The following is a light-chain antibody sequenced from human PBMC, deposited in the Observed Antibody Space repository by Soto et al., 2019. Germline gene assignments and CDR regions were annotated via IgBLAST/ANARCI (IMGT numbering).Light chain of an antibody. CDR2: TTS. V-gene: IGKV3-15*01. Sequence: EIVMTQSPATLPVSPGERATLSCRASQSVSSYLAWYQQKPGQPPRLLIYTTSSRATGIPARFSGSGSGTEFTLTISSLQSEDFAVYYCQQFNSWPYTFGQGTKLEIK. CDR3: QQFNSWPYT. CDR1: QSVSSY. J-gene: IGKJ2*01.